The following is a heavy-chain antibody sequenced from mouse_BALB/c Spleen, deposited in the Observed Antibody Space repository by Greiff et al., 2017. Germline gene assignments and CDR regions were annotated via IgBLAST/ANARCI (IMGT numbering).Heavy chain of an antibody. CDR2: IWAGGST. CDR1: GFSLTSYG. J-gene: IGHJ1*01. Sequence: QVQLKESGPGLVAPSQSLSITCTVSGFSLTSYGVHWVRQPPGKGLEWLGVIWAGGSTNYNSALMSRLSISKDNSKSQVFLKMNSLQTDDTAMYYCARDQRYFDVWGAGTTVTVSS. V-gene: IGHV2-9*02. CDR3: ARDQRYFDV.